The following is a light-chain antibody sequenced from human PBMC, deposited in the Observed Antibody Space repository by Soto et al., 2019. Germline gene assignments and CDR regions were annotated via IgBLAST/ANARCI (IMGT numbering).Light chain of an antibody. CDR2: EVS. Sequence: QSALTQPASVSGSPGQSITISCTGTNSDVGAYNYVSWYQQHPGKAPKLMIYEVSNRPSGVSNRFSGSKSGNTASLTISGLQAEDDADYYCSSFTGSSSPVVFGGGTKLTVL. CDR1: NSDVGAYNY. CDR3: SSFTGSSSPVV. J-gene: IGLJ2*01. V-gene: IGLV2-14*01.